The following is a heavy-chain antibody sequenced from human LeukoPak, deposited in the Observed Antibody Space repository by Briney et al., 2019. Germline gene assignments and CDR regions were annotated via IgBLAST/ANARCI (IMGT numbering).Heavy chain of an antibody. CDR1: GFTFSDYY. CDR2: ISSGSSYT. D-gene: IGHD3-3*01. Sequence: VGSLRLSCAASGFTFSDYYMTWIRQAPGKGREWVSYISSGSSYTDYADSVKGRFTISRDNAKNSLYLQMNSLRAEDTAVYYCARDLPESRTLRFLEWLVDYWGQGTLVTVSS. CDR3: ARDLPESRTLRFLEWLVDY. V-gene: IGHV3-11*06. J-gene: IGHJ4*02.